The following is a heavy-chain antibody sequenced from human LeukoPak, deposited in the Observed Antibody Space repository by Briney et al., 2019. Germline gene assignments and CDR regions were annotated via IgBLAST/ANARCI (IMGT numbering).Heavy chain of an antibody. D-gene: IGHD3-22*01. CDR3: AKGDPLGGYVSAFDI. J-gene: IGHJ3*02. V-gene: IGHV3-30*18. Sequence: GGSLRLSCAASGFPLCSYGMRWVRQAPGKGLEWVAVISYDGSNKYYADSVKGRFTISRDNSKNTLYLQMNSLRAEDTAVYYCAKGDPLGGYVSAFDIWGQGTMVTVSS. CDR2: ISYDGSNK. CDR1: GFPLCSYG.